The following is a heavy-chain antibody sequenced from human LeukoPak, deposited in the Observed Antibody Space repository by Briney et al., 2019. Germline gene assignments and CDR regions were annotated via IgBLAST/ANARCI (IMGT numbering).Heavy chain of an antibody. CDR3: ARETYYYDSSGYFDAFDI. J-gene: IGHJ3*02. CDR1: GFTFSSYG. D-gene: IGHD3-22*01. Sequence: PGGSLRLSCAASGFTFSSYGMHWVRQAPGKELEWVAVIWYDGSNKYYADSVKGRFTISRDNSKNTLYLQMNSVRAEDTAVYYCARETYYYDSSGYFDAFDIWGQGTMVTVSS. V-gene: IGHV3-33*01. CDR2: IWYDGSNK.